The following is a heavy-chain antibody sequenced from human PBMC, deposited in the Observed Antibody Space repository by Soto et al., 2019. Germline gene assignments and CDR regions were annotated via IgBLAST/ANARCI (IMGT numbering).Heavy chain of an antibody. D-gene: IGHD3-22*01. CDR1: GFTFSSYA. J-gene: IGHJ4*02. CDR3: ARDRYDYYDSSGFFDY. V-gene: IGHV3-30-3*01. CDR2: ISYDGSNK. Sequence: LRLSCAASGFTFSSYAMHWVRQAPGKGLEWVAVISYDGSNKYYADSVKGRFTISRDNSKNTLYLQMNSLRAEDTAVYYCARDRYDYYDSSGFFDYWGQGTLVTVSS.